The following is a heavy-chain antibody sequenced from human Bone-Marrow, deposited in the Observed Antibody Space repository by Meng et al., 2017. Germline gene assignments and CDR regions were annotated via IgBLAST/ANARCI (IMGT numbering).Heavy chain of an antibody. V-gene: IGHV4-59*01. CDR3: ARLSFWRSYRSRAFDI. Sequence: SETLSLTCTVSGGSISSYYWSWIRQPPGKGLEWIGYIYYSGSTNNNPSLKSRITISVDTSKNQFSLKLSSVTAADTAVYYCARLSFWRSYRSRAFDIWGQGTMVTVSS. CDR2: IYYSGST. D-gene: IGHD3-16*02. CDR1: GGSISSYY. J-gene: IGHJ3*02.